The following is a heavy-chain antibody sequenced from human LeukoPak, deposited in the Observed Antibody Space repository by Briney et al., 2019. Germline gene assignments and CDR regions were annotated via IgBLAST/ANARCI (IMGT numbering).Heavy chain of an antibody. CDR3: ARDVTVADT. CDR2: VSVYNGNT. J-gene: IGHJ4*02. CDR1: GYTFTDYG. V-gene: IGHV1-18*01. Sequence: GASVKVSCKASGYTFTDYGISWVRQAPGEGLEWMGWVSVYNGNTNFAQKFEGRVTVTTDTSTSTVYMELRSLRSDDTAVYYCARDVTVADTWGQGTLVTVSS. D-gene: IGHD6-19*01.